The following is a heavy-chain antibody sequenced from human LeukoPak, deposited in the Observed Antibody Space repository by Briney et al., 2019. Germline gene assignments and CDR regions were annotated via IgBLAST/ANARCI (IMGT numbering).Heavy chain of an antibody. J-gene: IGHJ4*02. D-gene: IGHD2-2*01. CDR3: ARAFRGYCSSTSCPYYFDY. CDR2: IYHSGST. V-gene: IGHV4-61*08. Sequence: SETLSLTCTVSGGSISSGGYYWSWIRQPPGKGLEWIGYIYHSGSTNYNPSLKSRVTISVDTSKNQFSLKLSSVTAADTAVYYCARAFRGYCSSTSCPYYFDYWGQGTLVTVSS. CDR1: GGSISSGGYY.